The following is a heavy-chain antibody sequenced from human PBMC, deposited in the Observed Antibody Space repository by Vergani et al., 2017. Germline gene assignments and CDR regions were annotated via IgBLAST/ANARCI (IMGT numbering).Heavy chain of an antibody. J-gene: IGHJ3*02. CDR1: GGSISSGGYY. V-gene: IGHV4-31*03. D-gene: IGHD3-10*01. CDR3: ARDLIWFGEGGYAFDI. Sequence: QVQLQESGPGLVKPSQTLSLTCTVSGGSISSGGYYWSWIRQHPGKGLEWIGYIYYSGSTYYNPSLKSRVTISVDTSKNRFSLKLSSVTAADTAVYYCARDLIWFGEGGYAFDIWGQGTMVTVSS. CDR2: IYYSGST.